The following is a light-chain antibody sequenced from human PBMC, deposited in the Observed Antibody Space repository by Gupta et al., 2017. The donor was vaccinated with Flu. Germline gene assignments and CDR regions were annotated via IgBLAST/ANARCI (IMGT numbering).Light chain of an antibody. Sequence: VKPICCMGSGNSSEAIEWHPQQQEKGRRYLMKMNCDGSHSQGDGFPGRFSGSSSGADRYITISSLEYEDEDDYYCQTWGSGIRVFGGGTKLTVL. CDR3: QTWGSGIRV. J-gene: IGLJ3*02. V-gene: IGLV4-69*01. CDR2: MNCDGSH. CDR1: SGNSSEA.